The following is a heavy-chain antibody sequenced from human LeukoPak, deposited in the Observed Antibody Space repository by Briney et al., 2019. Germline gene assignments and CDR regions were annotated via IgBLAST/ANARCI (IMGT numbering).Heavy chain of an antibody. V-gene: IGHV3-64*02. CDR1: GFTFSDYT. D-gene: IGHD1-26*01. Sequence: PGGSLRLSCAASGFTFSDYTIHWVRQAPGKRLQSVSAITSNGAYTHYADSVKGRFTISRDNSRNAVFLQMGGPRIEDMAVYYCARVKMGATVSDYYYYYMDVWGKGTTVTVSS. CDR3: ARVKMGATVSDYYYYYMDV. J-gene: IGHJ6*03. CDR2: ITSNGAYT.